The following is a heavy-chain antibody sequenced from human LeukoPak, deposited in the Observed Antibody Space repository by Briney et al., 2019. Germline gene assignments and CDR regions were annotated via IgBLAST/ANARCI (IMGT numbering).Heavy chain of an antibody. D-gene: IGHD2-15*01. Sequence: GGSLRLSCATSGFIFSSYGMHWARQAPGKGLEWVAVIWYDGSNKYYADSVKGRFTISRDISNNTLYLQMDSLRAEDTAVYYCVKGYCSGGNCYAGVHFDSWGQGTLVTVSS. CDR3: VKGYCSGGNCYAGVHFDS. V-gene: IGHV3-33*06. CDR2: IWYDGSNK. J-gene: IGHJ4*02. CDR1: GFIFSSYG.